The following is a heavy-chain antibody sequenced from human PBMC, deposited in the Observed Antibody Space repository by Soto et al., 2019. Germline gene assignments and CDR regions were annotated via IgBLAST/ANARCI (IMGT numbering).Heavy chain of an antibody. CDR3: AISTWSGSYFGMDV. V-gene: IGHV1-18*04. CDR1: GYTFSDYG. Sequence: QVHLVQSGPEVKKPGASVKVSCKASGYTFSDYGMNWVRQDPGQGLEWLGWISSSNGHTKFAHKFQGRVTMTTDTPTTTVYMELRSLRSDDTAVYYCAISTWSGSYFGMDVWGQGTTVTASS. J-gene: IGHJ6*02. D-gene: IGHD3-3*01. CDR2: ISSSNGHT.